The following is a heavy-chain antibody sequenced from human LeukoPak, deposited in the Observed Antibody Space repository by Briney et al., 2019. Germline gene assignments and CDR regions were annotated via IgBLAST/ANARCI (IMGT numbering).Heavy chain of an antibody. V-gene: IGHV4-34*01. CDR3: ARVPRESWSYYDFWSGYYPDLYYFDY. D-gene: IGHD3-3*01. CDR2: INHSGST. Sequence: ASETLSLTCAVYGGSFSGYYWSWIRQPPGKGLEWIGEINHSGSTNYNPSLKSRVTISVDTSKNQFSLKLSSVTAADTAVYYCARVPRESWSYYDFWSGYYPDLYYFDYWGQGTLVTVSS. J-gene: IGHJ4*02. CDR1: GGSFSGYY.